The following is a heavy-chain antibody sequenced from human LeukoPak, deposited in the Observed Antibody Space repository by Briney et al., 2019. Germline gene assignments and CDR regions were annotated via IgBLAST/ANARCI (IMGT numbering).Heavy chain of an antibody. Sequence: PGRSLRLSCVASGFTFTGHSMHWVRQAPGKGLEWVAVVGNDEKTIFYADSLKGRFTISRDNSKNTLFLQMNSLRDEETAVYYCARERQMGATPFDYWGQGSLVTVSS. D-gene: IGHD1-26*01. CDR2: VGNDEKTI. CDR1: GFTFTGHS. CDR3: ARERQMGATPFDY. J-gene: IGHJ4*02. V-gene: IGHV3-30*04.